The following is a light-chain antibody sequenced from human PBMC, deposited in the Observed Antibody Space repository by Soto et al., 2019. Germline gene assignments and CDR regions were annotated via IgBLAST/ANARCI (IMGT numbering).Light chain of an antibody. J-gene: IGLJ2*01. Sequence: QSALTQPPSASGSPGQSVTTSCTGTSSDVGVYNYVSWYQQHPGKAPKLLIYEVSKRPSGVPDRFSGSKSGNTASLTVSGLQAEDEADFYCSSYAGSNNVVFGGGTKLTV. V-gene: IGLV2-8*01. CDR2: EVS. CDR1: SSDVGVYNY. CDR3: SSYAGSNNVV.